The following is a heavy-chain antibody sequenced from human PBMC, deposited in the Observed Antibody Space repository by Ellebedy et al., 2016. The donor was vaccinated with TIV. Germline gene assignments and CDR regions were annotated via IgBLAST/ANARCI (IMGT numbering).Heavy chain of an antibody. D-gene: IGHD3-10*01. Sequence: MPSETLSLTCTVSGGSISNNIYYYWGWIRQPPGKGLEWIGTIDYSGGTNYNPSLKSRLTISIDTSKNQFSLKLSSVTAADTAVYYCARARGQYLYGSGSYFTDWGQGEMVTVSS. CDR1: GGSISNNIYYY. J-gene: IGHJ4*02. CDR2: IDYSGGT. CDR3: ARARGQYLYGSGSYFTD. V-gene: IGHV4-39*07.